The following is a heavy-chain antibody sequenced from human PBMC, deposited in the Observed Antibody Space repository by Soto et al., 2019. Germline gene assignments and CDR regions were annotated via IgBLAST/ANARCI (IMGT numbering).Heavy chain of an antibody. CDR2: IYYSGST. J-gene: IGHJ4*02. CDR1: GGSISSGGYY. Sequence: SETLSLTCTVSGGSISSGGYYWCWIRQHPGKGLEWIGYIYYSGSTYYNPSLKSRVTISVDTSKNQFSLKLSSVTAADTAVYYCARALYDYGDYDQFDYWGQGTLVTVSS. V-gene: IGHV4-31*03. D-gene: IGHD4-17*01. CDR3: ARALYDYGDYDQFDY.